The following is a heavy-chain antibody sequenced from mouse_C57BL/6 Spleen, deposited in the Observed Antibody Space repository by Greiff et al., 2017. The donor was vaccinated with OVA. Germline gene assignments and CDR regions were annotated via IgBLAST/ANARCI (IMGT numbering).Heavy chain of an antibody. CDR1: GFSFNTYA. V-gene: IGHV10-1*01. CDR3: VRHGDYDERGVGAMDY. D-gene: IGHD2-4*01. Sequence: EVMLVESGGGLVQPKGSLKLSCAASGFSFNTYAMNWVRQAPGKGLEWVARIRSKSNNYATYYADSVKDRFTISRDDSESMLYLQMNNLKTEDTAMYYCVRHGDYDERGVGAMDYWGQGTSVTVSS. J-gene: IGHJ4*01. CDR2: IRSKSNNYAT.